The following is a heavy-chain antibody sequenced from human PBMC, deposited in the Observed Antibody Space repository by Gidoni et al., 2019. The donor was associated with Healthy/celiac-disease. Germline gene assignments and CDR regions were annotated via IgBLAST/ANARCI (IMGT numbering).Heavy chain of an antibody. V-gene: IGHV4-31*03. CDR3: ARETRIAARTYGMDV. CDR2: IYYSGST. J-gene: IGHJ6*02. D-gene: IGHD6-6*01. Sequence: QVQLQQSGPGLVKPSQTLSLPCTVSGGSLSSGGYYWSWIRQHPGKGLEWIGYIYYSGSTYYNPSLKSRVTISVDTSKNQFSLKLSSVTAADTAVYYCARETRIAARTYGMDVWGQGTTVTVSS. CDR1: GGSLSSGGYY.